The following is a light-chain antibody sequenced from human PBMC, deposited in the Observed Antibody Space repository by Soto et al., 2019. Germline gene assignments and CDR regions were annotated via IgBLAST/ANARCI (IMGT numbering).Light chain of an antibody. CDR1: QSVSSN. V-gene: IGKV3-15*01. CDR2: GAS. CDR3: QHYNNWPRT. Sequence: EIVMTQSPATLYVSPGERATLSCRASQSVSSNLAWYHQKPGQAPRLLIYGASTRATGIPARFSGSGSGTEFTLTISSLQSEDFAVYYCQHYNNWPRTFGQGTQVEIK. J-gene: IGKJ1*01.